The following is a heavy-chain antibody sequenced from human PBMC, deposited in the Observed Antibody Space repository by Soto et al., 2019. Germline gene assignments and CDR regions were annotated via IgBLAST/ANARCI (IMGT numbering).Heavy chain of an antibody. CDR2: TSAYNGNT. D-gene: IGHD2-2*01. CDR3: ARTAEGYCSSTSCYWSRNNWFDP. V-gene: IGHV1-18*01. CDR1: GYTFTSYG. J-gene: IGHJ5*02. Sequence: GASVKVSCKASGYTFTSYGISWVRQAPGQGLEWMGWTSAYNGNTNYAQKLQGRVTMTTDTSTSTAYMELRSLRSDDTAVYYCARTAEGYCSSTSCYWSRNNWFDPWGQGTLVTVSS.